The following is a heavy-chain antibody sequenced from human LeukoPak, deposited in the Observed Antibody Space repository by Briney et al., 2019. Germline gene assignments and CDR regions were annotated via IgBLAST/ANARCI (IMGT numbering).Heavy chain of an antibody. CDR3: AHSTFAGYYGSGSYYVDY. CDR1: GFSLSTSGVG. CDR2: IYWNDDK. V-gene: IGHV2-5*01. D-gene: IGHD3-10*01. J-gene: IGHJ4*02. Sequence: SGPTLVKPTQTLTLTCTFSGFSLSTSGVGVGWIRQPPGKALEWLALIYWNDDKRYSPSLKSRLTITKDTSKNQVVLTMTNVDPVDTATYYCAHSTFAGYYGSGSYYVDYWGQGTLVTVSS.